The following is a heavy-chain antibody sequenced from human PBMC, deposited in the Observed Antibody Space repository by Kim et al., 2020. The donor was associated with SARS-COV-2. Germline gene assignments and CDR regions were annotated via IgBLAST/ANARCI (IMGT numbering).Heavy chain of an antibody. D-gene: IGHD2-21*02. V-gene: IGHV4-39*01. Sequence: SETLSLTCTVSGGSISSSSYYWGWIRQPPGKGLEWIGSIYYSGSTYYNPSLKSRVTISVDTSKNQFSLKLSSVTAADTAVYYCARHEMRAYCGGDCYYYFDYWGQGTLVTVSS. CDR1: GGSISSSSYY. CDR2: IYYSGST. CDR3: ARHEMRAYCGGDCYYYFDY. J-gene: IGHJ4*02.